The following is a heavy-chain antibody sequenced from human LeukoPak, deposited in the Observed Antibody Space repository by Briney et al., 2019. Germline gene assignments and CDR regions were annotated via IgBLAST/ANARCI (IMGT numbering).Heavy chain of an antibody. D-gene: IGHD5-12*01. CDR2: IYYSGST. CDR3: ARQGGSVLHYSDY. Sequence: PSETLSLTCTVSGGSISSSSYYWGWIRQPPGKWLEWIGRIYYSGSTYYTPSLKSRVTISVYTSKNQYSLKLSSVTAADTAVYYCARQGGSVLHYSDYWGQGTLVTVSS. J-gene: IGHJ4*02. V-gene: IGHV4-39*01. CDR1: GGSISSSSYY.